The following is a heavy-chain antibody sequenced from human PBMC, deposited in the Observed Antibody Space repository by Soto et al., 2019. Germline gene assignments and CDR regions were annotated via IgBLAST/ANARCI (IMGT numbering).Heavy chain of an antibody. J-gene: IGHJ3*02. CDR1: GYTFTSYG. Sequence: ASVKVSCKASGYTFTSYGISWVRQAPGQGLEWMGWISAYNGNTNYAQKLQGRVTMTTDTSTSTAYMGLRSLRSDDTAVYYCARGPPRKYYDFWSGYSPDAFDIWGQGTMVTVSS. CDR3: ARGPPRKYYDFWSGYSPDAFDI. V-gene: IGHV1-18*01. D-gene: IGHD3-3*01. CDR2: ISAYNGNT.